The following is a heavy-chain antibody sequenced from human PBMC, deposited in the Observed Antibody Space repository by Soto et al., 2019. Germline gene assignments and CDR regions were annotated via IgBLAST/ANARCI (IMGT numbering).Heavy chain of an antibody. CDR2: IYSGGST. J-gene: IGHJ4*02. Sequence: GSLRLSCAASGFTVSSNYMSWVRQAPGKGLEWVSVIYSGGSTYYADSVKGRFTISRHNSKNTLYLQMNSLRAEDTAVYYCARARSGYCSGGSCYSFDYWGQGTLVTVSS. V-gene: IGHV3-53*04. D-gene: IGHD2-15*01. CDR3: ARARSGYCSGGSCYSFDY. CDR1: GFTVSSNY.